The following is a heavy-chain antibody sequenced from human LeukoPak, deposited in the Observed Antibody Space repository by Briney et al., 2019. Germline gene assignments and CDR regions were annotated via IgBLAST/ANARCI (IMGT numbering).Heavy chain of an antibody. Sequence: SETLSLTCAVSGDSISSGGYWWSWIRQHPGKGPEWIGYISYGGNTYYNPSLKSRVTISVDTSKNQFSLKLSSVTAADTAVYYCTSFKRGWLQLSYYFDYWGQGTLVTVSS. CDR2: ISYGGNT. V-gene: IGHV4-31*11. J-gene: IGHJ4*02. CDR3: TSFKRGWLQLSYYFDY. D-gene: IGHD5-24*01. CDR1: GDSISSGGYW.